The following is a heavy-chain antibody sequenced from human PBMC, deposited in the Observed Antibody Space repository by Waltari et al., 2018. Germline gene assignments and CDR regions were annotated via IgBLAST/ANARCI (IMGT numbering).Heavy chain of an antibody. Sequence: QVQLQQWGAGLLKPSETLSLTCAVYGGSFSGYYWSWIRQPPGKGLEWIGEINHSGSTNYNPSLKSRVTISVDTSKNQFSLKLSSVTAADTAVDYCASCRYNWGLEFDYWGQGTLVTVSS. V-gene: IGHV4-34*01. CDR2: INHSGST. D-gene: IGHD1-20*01. CDR3: ASCRYNWGLEFDY. CDR1: GGSFSGYY. J-gene: IGHJ4*02.